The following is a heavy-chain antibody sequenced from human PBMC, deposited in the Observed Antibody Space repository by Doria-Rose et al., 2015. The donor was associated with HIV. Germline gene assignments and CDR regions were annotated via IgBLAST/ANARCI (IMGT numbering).Heavy chain of an antibody. D-gene: IGHD6-13*01. CDR2: IFSDDER. CDR1: GVSLSSPGMG. J-gene: IGHJ4*02. V-gene: IGHV2-26*01. Sequence: QVQLVESGPVLVKPTETLTLTCTVSGVSLSSPGMGMSWIRQPPGKALEWLANIFSDDERSYKPSLKSRLTISRGTSKSQVVLTMTDMDPVDTATYYCARIKSSRWYHKYYFDFWGQGTLVIVSA. CDR3: ARIKSSRWYHKYYFDF.